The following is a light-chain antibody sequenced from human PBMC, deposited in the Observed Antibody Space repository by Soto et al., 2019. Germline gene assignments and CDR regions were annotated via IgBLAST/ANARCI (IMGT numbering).Light chain of an antibody. CDR2: AAS. CDR1: QVINNY. Sequence: DIQMTQSPSSLSASVGDRVTITCRASQVINNYLAWYQQKPGKVPKLLIYAASTLQSGVPFRFSGSGSGTDFTLTISSLQPKGVATYYCQKYNSAPWTFGQGTKVEIK. J-gene: IGKJ1*01. V-gene: IGKV1-27*01. CDR3: QKYNSAPWT.